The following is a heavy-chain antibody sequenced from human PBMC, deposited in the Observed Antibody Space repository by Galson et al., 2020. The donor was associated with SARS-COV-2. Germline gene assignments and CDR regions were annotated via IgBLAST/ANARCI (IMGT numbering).Heavy chain of an antibody. CDR3: ARSYYYGSDNWFDP. D-gene: IGHD3-10*01. Sequence: SETLSLTCTVSGGSIISYYWSWIRQPPGKGLEWIGYIYGSVTTNYNPSLKSRVTISVDTSKNQFSLKLSSVTAADTAVYYCARSYYYGSDNWFDPWGQGTLVTVSS. V-gene: IGHV4-59*01. CDR1: GGSIISYY. J-gene: IGHJ5*02. CDR2: IYGSVTT.